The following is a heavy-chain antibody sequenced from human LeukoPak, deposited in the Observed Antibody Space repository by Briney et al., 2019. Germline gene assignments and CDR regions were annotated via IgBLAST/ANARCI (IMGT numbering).Heavy chain of an antibody. D-gene: IGHD4-17*01. CDR2: MYNSGST. CDR1: GGSISGSY. V-gene: IGHV4-59*01. Sequence: PSETLSLTCTVSGGSISGSYWSWIRQPPGKGLEWIAYMYNSGSTNYNPSLKSRVTISIDTSKNQFSLKLSSLTAADTAVYYCARGIESYGDYGYWGQGILVTVSS. CDR3: ARGIESYGDYGY. J-gene: IGHJ4*02.